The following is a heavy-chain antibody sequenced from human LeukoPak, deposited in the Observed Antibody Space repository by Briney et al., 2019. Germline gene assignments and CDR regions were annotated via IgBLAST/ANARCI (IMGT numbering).Heavy chain of an antibody. CDR3: ARDSSWSPYAFDN. J-gene: IGHJ3*02. CDR1: GFTVSSNY. D-gene: IGHD6-13*01. CDR2: IYSGGST. Sequence: GGSLRLSCAASGFTVSSNYMSWVRQAPGKGLEWVSVIYSGGSTYYADSVKGRFTISRDNSKNTLYLQMNSLRAEDTAVYYCARDSSWSPYAFDNWGQGTMVTVSS. V-gene: IGHV3-53*01.